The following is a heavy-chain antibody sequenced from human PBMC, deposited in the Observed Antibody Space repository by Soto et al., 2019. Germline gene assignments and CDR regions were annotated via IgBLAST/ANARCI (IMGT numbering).Heavy chain of an antibody. D-gene: IGHD1-26*01. CDR1: GFTFSNSW. V-gene: IGHV3-7*03. CDR2: MNQDGSEK. CDR3: AKYSGSYSFES. J-gene: IGHJ4*02. Sequence: GGSLRLSCAASGFTFSNSWMSWVRQAPGKGLEWVANMNQDGSEKYYVDSVKGRFTISRDNAKNSLYLQMNSLRAEDTAVYYCAKYSGSYSFESWGQGALVTAAS.